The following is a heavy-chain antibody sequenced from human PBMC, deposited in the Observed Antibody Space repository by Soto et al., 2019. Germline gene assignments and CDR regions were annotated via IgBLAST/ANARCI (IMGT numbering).Heavy chain of an antibody. D-gene: IGHD3-22*01. CDR2: INHSGST. CDR3: ASYDTSGYYV. CDR1: GGSFSGYY. J-gene: IGHJ4*02. V-gene: IGHV4-34*01. Sequence: QVQLQQWGAGLLKPSETLSLTCAVYGGSFSGYYWSWFRQPPGKGLEWIGEINHSGSTNYNPSLKXRFTISVDTSNNQFSLKLSSVTAADTAVYYCASYDTSGYYVGGQGTLVTVSS.